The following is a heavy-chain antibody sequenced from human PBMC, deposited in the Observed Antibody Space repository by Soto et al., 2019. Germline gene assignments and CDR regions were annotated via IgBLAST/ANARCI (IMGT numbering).Heavy chain of an antibody. D-gene: IGHD3-22*01. CDR1: GFTFSSYA. Sequence: HPGGSLRLSCAASGFTFSSYAMSWVRQAPGKGLEWVSAISGSGGSTYYADSVKGRFTISRDNSKNTLYLQMNSLRAEDTAVYYCAKAALYYYDSSGYRPLDYWGQGTLVTVSS. CDR3: AKAALYYYDSSGYRPLDY. V-gene: IGHV3-23*01. CDR2: ISGSGGST. J-gene: IGHJ4*02.